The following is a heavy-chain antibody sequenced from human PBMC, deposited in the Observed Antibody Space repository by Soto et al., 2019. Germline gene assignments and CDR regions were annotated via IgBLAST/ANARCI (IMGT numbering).Heavy chain of an antibody. Sequence: GGSLRLSCAVSGFTFSTYAMHWVRQAPGKGLEWVAVISYDGSNTYYADSVKGRFTISRDNMLYLQMNSLRAEDTAVYYCARDPGRSITCQLDYWGQGTLVTVSS. CDR2: ISYDGSNT. CDR3: ARDPGRSITCQLDY. CDR1: GFTFSTYA. J-gene: IGHJ4*02. V-gene: IGHV3-30-3*01. D-gene: IGHD2-2*01.